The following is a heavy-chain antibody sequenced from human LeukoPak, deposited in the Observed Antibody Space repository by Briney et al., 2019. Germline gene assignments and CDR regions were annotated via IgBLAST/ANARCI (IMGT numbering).Heavy chain of an antibody. D-gene: IGHD3-10*01. J-gene: IGHJ5*02. V-gene: IGHV1-2*06. Sequence: ASVKVSCKASGYTFTGYYMDWVRQAPGQGLEWMGRINPNSGGTNYAQKFQGRVTMTRDTSISTAYMELSRLRSDDTAVYYCAREFPLRGVIITLRCNWFDPWGPGTLVTVSS. CDR2: INPNSGGT. CDR1: GYTFTGYY. CDR3: AREFPLRGVIITLRCNWFDP.